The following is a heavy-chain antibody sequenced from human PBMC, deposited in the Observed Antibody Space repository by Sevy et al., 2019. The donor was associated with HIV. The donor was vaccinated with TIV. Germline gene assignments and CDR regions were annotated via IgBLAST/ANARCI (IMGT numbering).Heavy chain of an antibody. J-gene: IGHJ6*02. V-gene: IGHV3-9*01. D-gene: IGHD5-12*01. CDR2: ISWNSGSI. CDR3: ARARPAPDV. Sequence: GGSLRLSCAASGFTFDDYAMHWVRQAPGKGLEWVSGISWNSGSIGYAHSVKGRFTISRDNAKNSLYLQMNSLRAEDTALYYCARARPAPDVWGQGTTVTVSS. CDR1: GFTFDDYA.